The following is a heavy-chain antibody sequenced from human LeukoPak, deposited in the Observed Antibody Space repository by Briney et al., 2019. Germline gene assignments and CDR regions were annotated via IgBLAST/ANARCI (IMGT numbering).Heavy chain of an antibody. CDR1: GFTFSSYA. CDR2: ISYDGSNK. CDR3: ARVIFDWLFSRPGY. Sequence: GGSLRLSCAASGFTFSSYAMHWVRQAPGKGLEWVAVISYDGSNKYYADSVKGRFTISRDNSKNTLYLQMNSLRAEDTAVYYCARVIFDWLFSRPGYWGRGTLVTVSS. V-gene: IGHV3-30*04. D-gene: IGHD3-9*01. J-gene: IGHJ4*02.